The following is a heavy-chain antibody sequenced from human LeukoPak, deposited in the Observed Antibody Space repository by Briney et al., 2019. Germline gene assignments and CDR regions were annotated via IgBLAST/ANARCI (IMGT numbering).Heavy chain of an antibody. D-gene: IGHD5-18*01. J-gene: IGHJ6*02. CDR2: ISYDRSNK. V-gene: IGHV3-30*18. CDR1: GFTFSSYG. CDR3: AKDAVDTAMVSWYYYYGMDV. Sequence: PGRSLRLSCAASGFTFSSYGMHWVRQAPGKGLEWVAVISYDRSNKYYADSVKGRFTISRDNSKNTLYLQMNSLRAEDTAVYYCAKDAVDTAMVSWYYYYGMDVWGQGTTVTVSS.